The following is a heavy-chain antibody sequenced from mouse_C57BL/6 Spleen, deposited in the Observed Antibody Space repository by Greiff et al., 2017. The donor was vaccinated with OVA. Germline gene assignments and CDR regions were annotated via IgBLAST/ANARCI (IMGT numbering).Heavy chain of an antibody. CDR1: GYTFTDYN. J-gene: IGHJ4*01. CDR2: INPNNGGT. CDR3: ARCLSTDDYAMDY. D-gene: IGHD6-1*01. V-gene: IGHV1-18*01. Sequence: VQLQQSGPELVKPGASVKIPCKASGYTFTDYNMDWVKQSHGKSLEWIGDINPNNGGTIYNQKFKGKATLTVDTSSSTAYMELRSLTSEDTAVYYCARCLSTDDYAMDYWGQGTSVTVSS.